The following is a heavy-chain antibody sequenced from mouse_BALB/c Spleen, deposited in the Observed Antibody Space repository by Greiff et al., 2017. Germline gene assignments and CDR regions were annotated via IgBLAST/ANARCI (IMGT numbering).Heavy chain of an antibody. V-gene: IGHV1-87*01. CDR3: ASGGTTATDWYFDV. Sequence: QVQLKQSGAELARPGASVKLSCKASGYTFTSYWMQWVKQRPGQGLEWIGAIYPGDGDTRYTQKFKGKATLTADKSSSTAYMQLSSLASEDSAVYYCASGGTTATDWYFDVWGAGTTVTVSS. D-gene: IGHD1-2*01. CDR1: GYTFTSYW. J-gene: IGHJ1*01. CDR2: IYPGDGDT.